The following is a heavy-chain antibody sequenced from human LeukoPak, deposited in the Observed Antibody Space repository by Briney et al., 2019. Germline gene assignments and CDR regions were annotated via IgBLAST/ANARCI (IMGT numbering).Heavy chain of an antibody. Sequence: GGSLRLSCAASGFTFSSYAMHWVRQAPGKGLEWVAVISYDGSNKYYADSVKGRFTISGDNSKNTLYLQMNSLRAEDTAVYYCARDPRTNKSDYYYYMDVWGKGTTVTVSS. D-gene: IGHD1-14*01. V-gene: IGHV3-30*01. CDR1: GFTFSSYA. J-gene: IGHJ6*03. CDR2: ISYDGSNK. CDR3: ARDPRTNKSDYYYYMDV.